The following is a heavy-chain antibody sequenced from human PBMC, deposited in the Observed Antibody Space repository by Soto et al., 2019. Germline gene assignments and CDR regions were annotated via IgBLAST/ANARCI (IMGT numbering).Heavy chain of an antibody. CDR2: IYYSGST. Sequence: PSETLSLTCTVSGGSISSSSYYWGWIRQPPGKGLEWIGSIYYSGSTYYNPSLKSRVTISVDTSKNQFSLKLSSVTAADTAVYYCARRPYYYGSGAQYYFDYWGKGTLVTVS. CDR3: ARRPYYYGSGAQYYFDY. J-gene: IGHJ4*02. V-gene: IGHV4-39*01. D-gene: IGHD3-10*01. CDR1: GGSISSSSYY.